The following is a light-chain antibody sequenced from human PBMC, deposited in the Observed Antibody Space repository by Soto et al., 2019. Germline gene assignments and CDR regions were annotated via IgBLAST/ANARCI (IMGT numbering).Light chain of an antibody. CDR2: SAS. CDR3: QHWD. Sequence: EIVMTQSPVTLSVSPGERATLSCTASQSVNNNVAWYQQKPGHTPRLLIYSASSRATGIPDRFSGSGSGTDFTLTISSLQPEDFATYYCQHWDFGQGTRLEIK. CDR1: QSVNNN. J-gene: IGKJ5*01. V-gene: IGKV3D-15*01.